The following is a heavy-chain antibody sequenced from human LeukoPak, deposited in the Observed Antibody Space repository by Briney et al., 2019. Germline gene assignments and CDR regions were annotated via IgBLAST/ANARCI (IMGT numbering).Heavy chain of an antibody. CDR1: GFTFSSYG. CDR3: VKAPRDHTYGWSWRYFDY. J-gene: IGHJ4*02. D-gene: IGHD5-18*01. Sequence: GGSLRLSCAASGFTFSSYGMSWVRQAPGKGLEWVSAISGSGGSTYYADSVKGRFTISRDNSKTTLYLQMNSLRPEDTAVYYCVKAPRDHTYGWSWRYFDYWGQGTLVTVSS. V-gene: IGHV3-23*01. CDR2: ISGSGGST.